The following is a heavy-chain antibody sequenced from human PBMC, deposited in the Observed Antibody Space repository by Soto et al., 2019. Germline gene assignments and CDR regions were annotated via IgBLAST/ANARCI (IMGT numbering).Heavy chain of an antibody. V-gene: IGHV5-51*01. CDR1: GYSFTSYW. J-gene: IGHJ6*02. CDR3: ARLGASEAAAAYYYYYGMDV. Sequence: GESLKISCKGSGYSFTSYWIGWVRQMPGKGLEWMGIIYPGDSDTRYSPSFQGQVTISADKSISTAYLQWSSLKASDTAMYYCARLGASEAAAAYYYYYGMDVWGQGTTVTVSS. CDR2: IYPGDSDT. D-gene: IGHD6-13*01.